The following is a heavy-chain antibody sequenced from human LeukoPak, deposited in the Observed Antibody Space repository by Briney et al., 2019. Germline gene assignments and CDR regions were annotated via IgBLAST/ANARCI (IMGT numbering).Heavy chain of an antibody. D-gene: IGHD3-22*01. J-gene: IGHJ6*03. CDR1: GFTFSSYG. CDR3: AKDPYDSSGYYFVYYYYYMDV. CDR2: IRYDGSNK. Sequence: PGGSLRLSCAASGFTFSSYGMHWVRQAPGKGLEWVAFIRYDGSNKYYADSVKGRFTISRDNSKNTLYLQMNSLRAEDTAVYYCAKDPYDSSGYYFVYYYYYMDVWGKGTTVTVSS. V-gene: IGHV3-30*02.